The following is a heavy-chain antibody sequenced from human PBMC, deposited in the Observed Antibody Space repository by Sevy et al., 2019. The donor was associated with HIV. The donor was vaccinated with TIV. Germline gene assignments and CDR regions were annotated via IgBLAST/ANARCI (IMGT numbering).Heavy chain of an antibody. Sequence: SETLSLTCTVSGGSISSGGYYWSWIRQHPGKGLEWIGYIYYSGSTYYNPSLKSRVTISVDTSKNQFSLKLSSVTAAXXXXXXXXXXXAARHFDYWGQGTLVTVSS. CDR3: XXXXAARHFDY. D-gene: IGHD6-6*01. CDR2: IYYSGST. V-gene: IGHV4-31*03. J-gene: IGHJ4*02. CDR1: GGSISSGGYY.